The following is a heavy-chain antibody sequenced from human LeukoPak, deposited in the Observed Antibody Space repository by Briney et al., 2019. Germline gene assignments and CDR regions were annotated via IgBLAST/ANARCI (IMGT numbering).Heavy chain of an antibody. V-gene: IGHV3-30*03. CDR3: ARNRYSSSQYYFDY. D-gene: IGHD6-13*01. CDR2: ISYDGNNK. Sequence: PGRSLRLSCAASGFTFSTYGMHWVRQAPGKGLEWVAVISYDGNNKYYADSVKGRFTISRDNSKNTLSLQMNSLRAEDTAVYYCARNRYSSSQYYFDYWGQGTLVTVSS. J-gene: IGHJ4*02. CDR1: GFTFSTYG.